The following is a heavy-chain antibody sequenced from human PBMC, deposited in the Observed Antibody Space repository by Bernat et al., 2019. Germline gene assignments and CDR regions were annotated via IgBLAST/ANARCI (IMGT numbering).Heavy chain of an antibody. CDR1: GFTVSSNY. J-gene: IGHJ4*02. Sequence: EVQLVESGGGLIQPGGSLRLSCAASGFTVSSNYMSWVRQAPGKGLEWVSVIYTNGKTYYADYGKGRFTSYSDSSENTLYLQMNSLRAEDTAVYYCARDMPPPDQWLPTTWGQGTLVTVSS. D-gene: IGHD6-19*01. V-gene: IGHV3-53*01. CDR3: ARDMPPPDQWLPTT. CDR2: IYTNGKT.